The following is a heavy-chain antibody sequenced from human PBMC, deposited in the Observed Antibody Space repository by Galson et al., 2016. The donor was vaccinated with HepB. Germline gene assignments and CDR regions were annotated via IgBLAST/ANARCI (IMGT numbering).Heavy chain of an antibody. J-gene: IGHJ4*02. D-gene: IGHD4-17*01. Sequence: SLRLSCAASGFIFNSHTMHWVRPETPGKGLEWVASISHDGINGKYADSVRGRFTISRDNSKNTVYLQMSSLRAEDTAVYYCAKDAAVTLPGVYFEYWGQGTLVTVSS. CDR1: GFIFNSHT. CDR3: AKDAAVTLPGVYFEY. CDR2: ISHDGING. V-gene: IGHV3-30*18.